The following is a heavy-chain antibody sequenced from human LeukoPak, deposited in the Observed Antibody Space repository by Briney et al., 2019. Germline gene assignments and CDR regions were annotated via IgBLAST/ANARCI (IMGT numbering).Heavy chain of an antibody. CDR3: ASGPRSRPPRVDY. J-gene: IGHJ4*02. CDR1: GGSFSGYY. Sequence: PSETLSLTCAVYGGSFSGYYWSWIRQPPGKGLEWIGEINHSGSTNYNPSLKGRVTISVDTSKNQFSLKLSSVTAADTAVYYCASGPRSRPPRVDYWARGTLDNVSS. V-gene: IGHV4-34*01. D-gene: IGHD6-13*01. CDR2: INHSGST.